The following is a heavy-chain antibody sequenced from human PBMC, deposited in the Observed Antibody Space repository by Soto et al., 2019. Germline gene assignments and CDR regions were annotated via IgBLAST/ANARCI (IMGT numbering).Heavy chain of an antibody. CDR1: GFTFSSYA. J-gene: IGHJ6*03. CDR2: ISGSGGST. V-gene: IGHV3-23*01. D-gene: IGHD2-15*01. CDR3: AKVYCSGGSCYYYYYMDV. Sequence: PGGSLRLSCAASGFTFSSYAMSWVRQAPGKGLEWVSAISGSGGSTYYADSVKGRFTISRDNSKNTLYLQMNSLRAEDTAVYYCAKVYCSGGSCYYYYYMDVWGKGTTVTVSS.